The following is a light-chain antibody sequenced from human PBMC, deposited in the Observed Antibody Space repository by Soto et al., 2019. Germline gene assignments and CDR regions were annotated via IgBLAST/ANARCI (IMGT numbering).Light chain of an antibody. CDR3: QYYGSSPPTT. J-gene: IGKJ2*01. Sequence: DIQMTQSPSTLSASVGDRVTITCRASQSISSWLAWYQQKPGKAPKVLIYDASSLESGVPSRFSGSGSGTEFTLTISRLEAEDFAVYYCQYYGSSPPTTFGQGTKLEIK. CDR2: DAS. CDR1: QSISSW. V-gene: IGKV1-5*01.